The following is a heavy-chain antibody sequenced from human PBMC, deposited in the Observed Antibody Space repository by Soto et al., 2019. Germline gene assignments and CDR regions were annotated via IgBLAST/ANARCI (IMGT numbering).Heavy chain of an antibody. CDR1: GYTFTDYY. Sequence: QVQFVQSGAEVKKPGASLKVSCKASGYTFTDYYLHWVRQAPGQGLEWMGWINLNSGGTQYAQNFQGWVTMTRDTSISTAYMEVSRLRSDDAAVYYCARDSGGAIVVIPAAYGMDVWGQGTTVTVSS. V-gene: IGHV1-2*04. CDR2: INLNSGGT. D-gene: IGHD2-2*01. J-gene: IGHJ6*02. CDR3: ARDSGGAIVVIPAAYGMDV.